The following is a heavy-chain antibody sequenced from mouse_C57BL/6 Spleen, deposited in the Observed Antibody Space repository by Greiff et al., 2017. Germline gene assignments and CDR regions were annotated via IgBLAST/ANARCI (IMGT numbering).Heavy chain of an antibody. CDR3: ARGGPADY. V-gene: IGHV1-69*01. J-gene: IGHJ2*01. CDR2: IDPSDSYT. Sequence: QVQLKQPGAELVMPGASVKLSCKASGYTFTSYWMHWVKQRPGQGLEWIGEIDPSDSYTNYNQKFKGKSTLTVDKSSSTAYMQLSSLTSEDSAVYYCARGGPADYWGQGTTLTVAS. CDR1: GYTFTSYW.